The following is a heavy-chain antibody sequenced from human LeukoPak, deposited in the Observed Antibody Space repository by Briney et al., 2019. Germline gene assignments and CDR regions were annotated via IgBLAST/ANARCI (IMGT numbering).Heavy chain of an antibody. J-gene: IGHJ4*02. CDR2: VSNSGSYT. D-gene: IGHD6-19*01. CDR1: GFTFSDEY. Sequence: PGGSLRLSCAASGFTFSDEYMSWIRQAPGKGLEGVSYVSNSGSYTNYADSVKGRFTISRDNAQSSLYLQMNSVRAEDTAVYYCARSRGAGPGAHFDYWGQGTLVTVSS. CDR3: ARSRGAGPGAHFDY. V-gene: IGHV3-11*03.